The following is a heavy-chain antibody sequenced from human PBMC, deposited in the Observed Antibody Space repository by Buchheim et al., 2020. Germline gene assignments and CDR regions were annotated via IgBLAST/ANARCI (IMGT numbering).Heavy chain of an antibody. V-gene: IGHV3-30*18. CDR3: AKDRGRVTTVTTADY. D-gene: IGHD4-17*01. J-gene: IGHJ4*02. CDR2: ISYDGSNK. Sequence: QVQLVESGGGVVQPGRSLRLSCAASGFTFSSYGMHWVRQAPGKGLEWVAVISYDGSNKYYADSVKGRFTISRDHSKNTLYLQMNSLRAEDTAVYYCAKDRGRVTTVTTADYWGQGTL. CDR1: GFTFSSYG.